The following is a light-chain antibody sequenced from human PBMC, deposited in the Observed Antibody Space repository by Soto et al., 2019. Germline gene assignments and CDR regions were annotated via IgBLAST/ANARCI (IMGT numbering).Light chain of an antibody. J-gene: IGKJ5*01. CDR3: KKYDNWPPT. CDR1: QSVAYT. CDR2: GAS. Sequence: DIVLTQSSATLSLSPGERATLSSRPSQSVAYTYLAWFQPTPGQAPRLLIYGASTRATDIPARFSGSGSGTEFTLTISRLQSEDFAVYYCKKYDNWPPTVGQGTRLEI. V-gene: IGKV3-15*01.